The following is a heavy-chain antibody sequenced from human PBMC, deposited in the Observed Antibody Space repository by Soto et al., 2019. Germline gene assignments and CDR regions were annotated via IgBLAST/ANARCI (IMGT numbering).Heavy chain of an antibody. J-gene: IGHJ4*02. CDR3: ARSPYSVSYLAYFDY. D-gene: IGHD1-26*01. CDR2: ISYDGSNK. Sequence: QVQLVESGGGVVQPGRSLRLSCAASGFTFSSYGMHWVRQAPGKGLEWVAVISYDGSNKYYADSVKGRFTIPRDNSKNTPYLQMNTLRAEDTAVYYCARSPYSVSYLAYFDYWGQGTLVTVSS. V-gene: IGHV3-30*03. CDR1: GFTFSSYG.